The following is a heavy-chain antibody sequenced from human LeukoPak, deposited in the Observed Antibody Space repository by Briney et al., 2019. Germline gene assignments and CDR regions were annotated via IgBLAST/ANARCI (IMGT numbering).Heavy chain of an antibody. Sequence: GSLRLSCAASGFTFSSYAMSWVRQAPGKGLEWVSAISGSGGSTYYADSVKGRFTISRDNSKNTLYLQMNSLRAEDTAVYYCAKVGHQLLVSYYFDYWGQGTLVTVSS. D-gene: IGHD2-2*01. V-gene: IGHV3-23*01. CDR1: GFTFSSYA. CDR2: ISGSGGST. CDR3: AKVGHQLLVSYYFDY. J-gene: IGHJ4*02.